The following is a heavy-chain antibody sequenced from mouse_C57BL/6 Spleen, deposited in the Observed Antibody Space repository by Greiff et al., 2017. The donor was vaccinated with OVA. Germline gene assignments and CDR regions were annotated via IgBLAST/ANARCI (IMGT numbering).Heavy chain of an antibody. V-gene: IGHV1-15*01. CDR2: IDPETGGT. J-gene: IGHJ3*01. D-gene: IGHD3-1*01. CDR1: GYTFTDYE. Sequence: LQESGAELVRPGASVTLSCKASGYTFTDYEMHWVKQTPVHGLEWIGAIDPETGGTAYNQKFKGKAILTADKSSSTAYMELRSLTSEDSAVYYCTRIPLGSPFAYWGQGTLVTVSA. CDR3: TRIPLGSPFAY.